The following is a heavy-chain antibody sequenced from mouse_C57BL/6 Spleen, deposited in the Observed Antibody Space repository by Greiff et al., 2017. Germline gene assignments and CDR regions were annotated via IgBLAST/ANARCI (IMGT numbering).Heavy chain of an antibody. V-gene: IGHV1-61*01. CDR3: ARNLGAMDY. CDR1: GYTFTSYW. CDR2: IYPSDSET. J-gene: IGHJ4*01. D-gene: IGHD3-1*01. Sequence: LQQPGAELVRPGSSVKLSCKASGYTFTSYWMDWVKQRPGQGLEWIGNIYPSDSETHYNQKFKDKATLTVDKSSSTAYMQLSSLTSEDSAVYYCARNLGAMDYWGQGTSVTVSS.